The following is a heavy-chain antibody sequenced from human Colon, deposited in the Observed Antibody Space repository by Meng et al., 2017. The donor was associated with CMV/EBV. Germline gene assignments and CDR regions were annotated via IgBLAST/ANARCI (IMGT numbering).Heavy chain of an antibody. D-gene: IGHD2-2*01. CDR2: INQDGSEK. V-gene: IGHV3-7*01. J-gene: IGHJ6*02. Sequence: GGSLRLSCAASGFSFTDFWMTWVRQAPGKGLEWVANINQDGSEKYYVDSVKGRFTISRDNAKNSLYLQMNSLRAEDTAVYYCAVKNCSSSSCYHYGYDYYGMAVWGQGTTVTVSS. CDR3: AVKNCSSSSCYHYGYDYYGMAV. CDR1: GFSFTDFW.